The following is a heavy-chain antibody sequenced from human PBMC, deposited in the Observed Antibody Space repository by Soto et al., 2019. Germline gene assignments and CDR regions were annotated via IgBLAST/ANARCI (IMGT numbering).Heavy chain of an antibody. J-gene: IGHJ4*02. CDR3: AGGGDWAFDH. D-gene: IGHD2-21*02. CDR1: GDRISRDKW. V-gene: IGHV4-4*02. CDR2: IHPSGRT. Sequence: QVQMQESGPGLVKPSGTLSLTCAVTGDRISRDKWWTWVRHPPGKGLEWIGEIHPSGRTNYTPSLRSRAIMSVDKSKNQFSLHLSSVTAADTAVYYCAGGGDWAFDHWGPGTLVTVSS.